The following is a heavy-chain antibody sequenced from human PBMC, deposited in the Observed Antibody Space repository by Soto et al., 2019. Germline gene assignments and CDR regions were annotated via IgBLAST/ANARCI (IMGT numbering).Heavy chain of an antibody. D-gene: IGHD2-2*01. J-gene: IGHJ6*03. Sequence: EVQLVESGGGVVQPGGSLRLSCAASGFSFSYYGMNWVRQAPGKGLEWVSYISTSSSNIYYADSVKGRFTISRDNAKNSLSLQMNSPRAADTAVYYCARETSTGNYYMDAWGKGTTVTVSS. CDR3: ARETSTGNYYMDA. V-gene: IGHV3-48*01. CDR2: ISTSSSNI. CDR1: GFSFSYYG.